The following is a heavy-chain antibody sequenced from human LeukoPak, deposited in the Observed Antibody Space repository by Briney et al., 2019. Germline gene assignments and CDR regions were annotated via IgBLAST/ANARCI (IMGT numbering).Heavy chain of an antibody. D-gene: IGHD1-14*01. CDR1: GFTVITND. CDR3: ARGVEPLAANTLAY. Sequence: GGSLRLSCAASGFTVITNDMTWVRQAPGKGLEWVSVICSDGNTKYADSVQGRFTISRDNSKNTLYLEMNSLSPDDTAVYYCARGVEPLAANTLAYWGQGTLVTVSS. V-gene: IGHV3-53*01. CDR2: ICSDGNT. J-gene: IGHJ4*02.